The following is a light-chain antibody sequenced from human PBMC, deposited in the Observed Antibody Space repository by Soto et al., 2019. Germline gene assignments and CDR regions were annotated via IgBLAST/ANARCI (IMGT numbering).Light chain of an antibody. CDR3: QQYNSYPKT. CDR1: QGISSW. Sequence: DVKLTQSPSSVSASVGDRVTITCRASQGISSWLAWYQQKPGKAPKLLIYAASSLQSGVPSRFSGSGSETEFTLTISCLQSDDFATYYCQQYNSYPKTFGQGTKVDIK. CDR2: AAS. V-gene: IGKV1D-16*01. J-gene: IGKJ1*01.